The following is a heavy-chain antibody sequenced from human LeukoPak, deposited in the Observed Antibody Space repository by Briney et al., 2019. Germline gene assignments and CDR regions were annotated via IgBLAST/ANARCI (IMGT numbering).Heavy chain of an antibody. CDR3: AKDGGLWVSAHWGDS. CDR1: GFTFSSYT. Sequence: GGSLRLSCAASGFTFSSYTMSWVRQAPGKGLEWVSTITTSDGNTYYADSVKGRFTVSRDNSKNTLFLQMNSLRAEDTAVYYCAKDGGLWVSAHWGDSWGRGTLVTVS. D-gene: IGHD7-27*01. J-gene: IGHJ4*02. V-gene: IGHV3-23*01. CDR2: ITTSDGNT.